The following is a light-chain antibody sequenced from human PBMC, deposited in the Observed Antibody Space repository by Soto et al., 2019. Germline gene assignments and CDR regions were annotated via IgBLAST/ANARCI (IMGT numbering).Light chain of an antibody. V-gene: IGKV3-20*01. CDR2: GAS. J-gene: IGKJ3*01. Sequence: EIVLTQSPGTLSLSPGERATLSCRASQSVSSSYLAWYQQKPGQAPRLLIYGASSRATGIPDRFSGSGSGTDFTLTISRLEPEDFAEYYCQQYGSSLRFTFGPGTKVDIK. CDR1: QSVSSSY. CDR3: QQYGSSLRFT.